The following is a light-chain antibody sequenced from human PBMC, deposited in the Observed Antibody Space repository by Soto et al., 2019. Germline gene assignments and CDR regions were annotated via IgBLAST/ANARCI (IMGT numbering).Light chain of an antibody. CDR3: QQDNSDYT. CDR1: QSISTS. J-gene: IGKJ2*01. Sequence: DIQMTQSPSTLSASVGDRVPITCRARQSISTSLAWYQQKPGKASKFLIYDASSLESGVPSRLSGSGSGTEFTPAIRSLQPDDFPSYYCQQDNSDYTFGQGTKLESK. V-gene: IGKV1-5*01. CDR2: DAS.